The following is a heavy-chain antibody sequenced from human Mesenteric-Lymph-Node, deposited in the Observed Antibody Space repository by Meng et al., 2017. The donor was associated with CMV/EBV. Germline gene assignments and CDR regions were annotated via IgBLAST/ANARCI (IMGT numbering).Heavy chain of an antibody. CDR2: VHHSGTT. D-gene: IGHD3-22*01. Sequence: QLQLEESGPGLVTPSETLSLSCIVSGDSISNSTYYCTWIRQPPGKGLEWIGSVHHSGTTYYNPSLKGRLTISVDTSANLFSLRLTTVTAADTATYYCARRGNYDSDYSEYWGQGTLVTVSS. CDR1: GDSISNSTYY. V-gene: IGHV4-39*01. CDR3: ARRGNYDSDYSEY. J-gene: IGHJ4*02.